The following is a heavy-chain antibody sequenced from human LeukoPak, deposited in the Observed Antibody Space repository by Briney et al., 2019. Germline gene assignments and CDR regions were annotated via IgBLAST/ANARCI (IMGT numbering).Heavy chain of an antibody. CDR2: ISSSSSYI. J-gene: IGHJ4*02. CDR1: GFTFSSYS. D-gene: IGHD3-22*01. CDR3: ARALDSSGYYYLDY. Sequence: GGSLRLSCAASGFTFSSYSMNWVRQAPGKGLEWVSSISSSSSYIYYADSVKGRFTIPRDNAKNSLYLQMNSLRAEDTAVYYCARALDSSGYYYLDYWGQGTLVTVSS. V-gene: IGHV3-21*01.